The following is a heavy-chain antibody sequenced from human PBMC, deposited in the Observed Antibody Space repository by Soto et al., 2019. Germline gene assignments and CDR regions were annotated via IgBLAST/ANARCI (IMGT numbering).Heavy chain of an antibody. Sequence: EVQLLESGGGLVQPGGSLRLSCAASGFTFSSYAMTWVRQAPGKGLEWVSALSGSGGSKYYADSVKGRFTISRDNSKSTLYLQMDSLRAEDTAVYYCAKGGSFDFWSGYASNTPFYPWGQGTLVTVSS. D-gene: IGHD3-3*01. CDR1: GFTFSSYA. V-gene: IGHV3-23*01. CDR3: AKGGSFDFWSGYASNTPFYP. CDR2: LSGSGGSK. J-gene: IGHJ5*02.